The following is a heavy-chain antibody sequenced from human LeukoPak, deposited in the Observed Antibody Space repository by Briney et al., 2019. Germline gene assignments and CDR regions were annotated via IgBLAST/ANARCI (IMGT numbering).Heavy chain of an antibody. CDR2: VYYSEST. D-gene: IGHD3-3*01. CDR1: GGSIGSYF. CDR3: ARGPSAYPYFDY. J-gene: IGHJ4*02. V-gene: IGHV4-59*01. Sequence: SETLSLTCTVSGGSIGSYFWSWIRQPPGKGLEWIGYVYYSESTNYNPSLKSRVAISVDTSKNQFSLKLNSVTAADTAVYYCARGPSAYPYFDYWGQGTLVTVSS.